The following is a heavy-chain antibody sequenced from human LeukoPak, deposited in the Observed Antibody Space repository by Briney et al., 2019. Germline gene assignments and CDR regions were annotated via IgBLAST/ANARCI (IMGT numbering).Heavy chain of an antibody. V-gene: IGHV1-46*01. CDR2: INPSGGST. J-gene: IGHJ5*02. CDR3: ARDRDLRFGELLWWFDP. Sequence: ASVKVSCKASGYTFTSYYMHWVRQAPGQGLEWMGIINPSGGSTSYAQKFQGRVTMTRDTSTSTAYMELSSLRSEDTAVYYCARDRDLRFGELLWWFDPWGQGTLVTVSS. D-gene: IGHD3-10*01. CDR1: GYTFTSYY.